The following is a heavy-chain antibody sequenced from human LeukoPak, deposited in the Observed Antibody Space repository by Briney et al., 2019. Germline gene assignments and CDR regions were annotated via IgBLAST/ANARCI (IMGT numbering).Heavy chain of an antibody. CDR2: ISSSSSYI. J-gene: IGHJ6*04. Sequence: GGSLRLSCAASGFTFSSYSMNWVRQAPGEGLEWVSSISSSSSYIYYADSVKGRFTISRDDAKNSLLLQMSSLRAEDTALYYCAKDIGFGITMFRAMDVWGKGTTVTISS. V-gene: IGHV3-21*04. CDR3: AKDIGFGITMFRAMDV. CDR1: GFTFSSYS. D-gene: IGHD3-10*01.